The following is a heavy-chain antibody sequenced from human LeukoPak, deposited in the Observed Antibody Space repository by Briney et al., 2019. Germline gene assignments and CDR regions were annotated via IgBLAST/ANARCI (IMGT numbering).Heavy chain of an antibody. D-gene: IGHD5-24*01. CDR1: GGSISSSFHY. CDR3: ASHRRRDGYNFDAFDI. CDR2: IYYTGST. V-gene: IGHV4-39*01. J-gene: IGHJ3*02. Sequence: SETLSLTCTVSGGSISSSFHYWGWIRQPPGKGLEWIANIYYTGSTYYNPSLKSRVTISVDTSKNQFSLKLSSVTAADTAVYYCASHRRRDGYNFDAFDIWGQGTMVTVSS.